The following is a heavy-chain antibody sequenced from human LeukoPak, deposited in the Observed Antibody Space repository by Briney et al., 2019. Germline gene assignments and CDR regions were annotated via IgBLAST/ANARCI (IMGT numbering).Heavy chain of an antibody. CDR3: GRQSGSGSYTWFDL. D-gene: IGHD3-10*01. CDR1: SYTFISYG. V-gene: IGHV1-18*01. CDR2: ISAYTGNT. J-gene: IGHJ5*02. Sequence: ASVKVSCKASSYTFISYGISWVRQAPGQGLEWLGWISAYTGNTEYAQNFQGRITMTTETPTSTAYMELRSLRSDDTAVYYCGRQSGSGSYTWFDLWGQGTLVTVSS.